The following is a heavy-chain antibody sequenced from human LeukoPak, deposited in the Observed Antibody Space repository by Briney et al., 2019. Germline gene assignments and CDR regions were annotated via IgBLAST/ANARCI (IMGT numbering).Heavy chain of an antibody. D-gene: IGHD6-13*01. J-gene: IGHJ4*02. CDR3: AKDRSGTWSFDY. CDR1: GFTFSSDG. V-gene: IGHV3-30*18. CDR2: ISYDGNDK. Sequence: GGSLRPSCATSGFTFSSDGMHWVRQAPGKGLEWVAVISYDGNDKIYADSVKGRFTVSRDNSKNTLYLQMNSLRAEDTAVYYCAKDRSGTWSFDYWGQGTLVSVSS.